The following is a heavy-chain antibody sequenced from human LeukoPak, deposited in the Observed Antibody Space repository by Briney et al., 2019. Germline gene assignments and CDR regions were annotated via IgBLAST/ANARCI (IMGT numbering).Heavy chain of an antibody. D-gene: IGHD1-20*01. J-gene: IGHJ4*02. CDR2: IYYSGST. CDR1: GGSISSYY. V-gene: IGHV4-59*01. CDR3: ARVGDSLHPYNYYFDY. Sequence: SETLSLTCTVSGGSISSYYWSWIRQPPGKGLEWIGYIYYSGSTNYNPSLKSRVTISVDTSKNQFSLKLSSVTAVDTAVYYCARVGDSLHPYNYYFDYWGQGTLVTVSS.